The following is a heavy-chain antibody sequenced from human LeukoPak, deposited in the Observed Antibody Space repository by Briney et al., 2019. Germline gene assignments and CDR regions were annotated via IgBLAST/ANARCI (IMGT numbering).Heavy chain of an antibody. V-gene: IGHV1-69*13. J-gene: IGHJ6*03. CDR3: ARGSWASTVTTYYYYYYMDV. CDR2: IIPIFGTA. CDR1: GGTFSIYA. Sequence: GASVKVSSMASGGTFSIYAISWVRQAPGQGLGWMGGIIPIFGTANYAQKLQGRVTITADESTSTAYMELSSLKSEDTAVYYFARGSWASTVTTYYYYYYMDVWGKGTTVTVSS. D-gene: IGHD4-17*01.